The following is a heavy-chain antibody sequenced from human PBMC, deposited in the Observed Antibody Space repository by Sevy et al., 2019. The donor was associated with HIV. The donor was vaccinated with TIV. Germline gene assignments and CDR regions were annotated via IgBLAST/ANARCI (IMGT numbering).Heavy chain of an antibody. Sequence: GGSLRLSCAASGFTFSDYWMSWVRQTPGKGLKWVANIKPDGSEKYYVDPVKGRLTISRDNTKISLYLQMNSLRAEDTGVYYCARGEAALPYWGQGALVTVSS. CDR2: IKPDGSEK. CDR1: GFTFSDYW. V-gene: IGHV3-7*01. J-gene: IGHJ4*02. CDR3: ARGEAALPY. D-gene: IGHD6-6*01.